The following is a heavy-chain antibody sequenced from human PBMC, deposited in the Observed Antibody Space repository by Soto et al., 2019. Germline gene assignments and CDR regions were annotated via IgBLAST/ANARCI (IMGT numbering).Heavy chain of an antibody. J-gene: IGHJ6*02. V-gene: IGHV1-69*01. CDR1: GGTFSSYA. Sequence: QVQLVQSGAEVKKPGSSVKVSCKASGGTFSSYAISWVRQAPGQGLEWMGGIIPIFGTANYAQKFQGRVTITADESTSTAYMELSSLRSEDTAVYYCASPAYCSGGSCYSGYGMDVWGPGTTVTVSS. CDR3: ASPAYCSGGSCYSGYGMDV. D-gene: IGHD2-15*01. CDR2: IIPIFGTA.